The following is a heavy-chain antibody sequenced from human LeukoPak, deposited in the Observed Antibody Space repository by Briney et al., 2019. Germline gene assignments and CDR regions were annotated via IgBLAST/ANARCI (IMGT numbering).Heavy chain of an antibody. V-gene: IGHV3-23*01. CDR3: AKDLPGFFDY. CDR1: GFTFNSYA. J-gene: IGHJ4*02. Sequence: GGSLRLSCAASGFTFNSYAMSWVRQAPGKGLEWVSTISGSGVSTYYADSVKGRFTISRDNSRNTLYLQMNSLRAEDTAVYSCAKDLPGFFDYWGQGTLVTVFS. CDR2: ISGSGVST.